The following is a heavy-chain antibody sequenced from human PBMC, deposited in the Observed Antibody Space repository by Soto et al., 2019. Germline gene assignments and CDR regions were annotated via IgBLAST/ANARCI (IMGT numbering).Heavy chain of an antibody. CDR1: GFTCSSYA. CDR2: ISGSGGST. J-gene: IGHJ4*02. Sequence: PGGSLRLSCAASGFTCSSYAMSWVRQAPGKGLEWVSAISGSGGSTYYADSVKGRFTISRDNSKNTLYLQMNSLRAEDAAVYYCAKDNGYSYGHSSNYFDYWGQGTLVTVSS. D-gene: IGHD5-18*01. V-gene: IGHV3-23*01. CDR3: AKDNGYSYGHSSNYFDY.